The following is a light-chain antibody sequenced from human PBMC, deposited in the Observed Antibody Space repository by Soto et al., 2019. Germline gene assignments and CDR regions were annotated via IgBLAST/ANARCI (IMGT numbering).Light chain of an antibody. CDR1: SSDVGSYNS. Sequence: QSALTQPASVSGSPGQSIAISCTGTSSDVGSYNSVSWYQQHPGKAPKLMIYDVTNRPSGVPDRFSGSKSGNTASLTVSGLQAEDEADYYCSSYAGRNNFVFGTGTKVTVL. V-gene: IGLV2-8*01. CDR3: SSYAGRNNFV. J-gene: IGLJ1*01. CDR2: DVT.